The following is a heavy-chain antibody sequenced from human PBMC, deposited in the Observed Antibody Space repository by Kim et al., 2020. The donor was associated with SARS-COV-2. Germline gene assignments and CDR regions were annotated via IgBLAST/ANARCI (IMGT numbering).Heavy chain of an antibody. CDR2: ISYDGSNK. V-gene: IGHV3-30*04. Sequence: GGSLRLSCAASGFTFSSYAMHWVRQAPGKGLEWVAVISYDGSNKYYADSVKGRFTISRDNSKNTLYLQMNSLRAEDTAVYYCASSRQQLVRYYYYYGMDVWGQGTTVTVSS. CDR1: GFTFSSYA. CDR3: ASSRQQLVRYYYYYGMDV. D-gene: IGHD6-13*01. J-gene: IGHJ6*02.